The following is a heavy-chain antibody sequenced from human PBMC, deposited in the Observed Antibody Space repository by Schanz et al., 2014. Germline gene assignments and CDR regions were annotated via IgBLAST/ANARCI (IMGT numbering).Heavy chain of an antibody. CDR3: AREVGLYDRGWFDP. Sequence: QVQLVQSGAEVKKPGSSMKVSCKASGGTFSSYSISWVRQAPGQGLEWMGRIIPILGIANYAQKFQGRVTNTADKSTSTAYMDLSSLRPEDTAVYYCAREVGLYDRGWFDPWGQGTLVTVSS. CDR1: GGTFSSYS. V-gene: IGHV1-69*04. D-gene: IGHD3-22*01. CDR2: IIPILGIA. J-gene: IGHJ5*02.